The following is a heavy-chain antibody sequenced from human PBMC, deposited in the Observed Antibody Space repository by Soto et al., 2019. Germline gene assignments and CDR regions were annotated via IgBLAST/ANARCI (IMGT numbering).Heavy chain of an antibody. CDR2: ISSGSSYI. CDR3: ARNSFGVVIIDDGQGGMGLFDP. Sequence: PLGALRLSCAASGFTFSSYSMNWVRQAPGKGLEWVSSISSGSSYIYYADSVKGRFTISRDNAKNSLYLQMNSLRAEDTAVYYCARNSFGVVIIDDGQGGMGLFDPWGQGTLVTVSS. CDR1: GFTFSSYS. D-gene: IGHD3-3*01. V-gene: IGHV3-21*01. J-gene: IGHJ5*02.